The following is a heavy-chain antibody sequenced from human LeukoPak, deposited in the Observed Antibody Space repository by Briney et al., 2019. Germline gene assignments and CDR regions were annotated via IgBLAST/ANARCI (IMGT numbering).Heavy chain of an antibody. CDR2: ISWNSGSI. V-gene: IGHV3-9*01. J-gene: IGHJ4*02. CDR3: AKDRLRGFYSSGWYDY. Sequence: GGSLRLSCAASGFTFDDYAMHWVRQAPGKGLEWVSGISWNSGSIGYADSVKGRFTISRDNAKNSLYLQMNSLRAEDTAVYYCAKDRLRGFYSSGWYDYWGQGTLVTVSS. CDR1: GFTFDDYA. D-gene: IGHD6-19*01.